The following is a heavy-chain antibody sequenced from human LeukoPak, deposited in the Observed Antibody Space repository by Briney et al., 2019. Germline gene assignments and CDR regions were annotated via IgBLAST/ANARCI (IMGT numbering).Heavy chain of an antibody. D-gene: IGHD5-12*01. Sequence: GASVTVSCKASGGTFSSYAISWVRQAPGQGLEWGGGIIPIFGTANYAQKFQGRVTITADESTSTAYMELSSLRSEDTAVYYCARDPGGGYSGYDPLDYWGQGTLVTVSS. CDR3: ARDPGGGYSGYDPLDY. J-gene: IGHJ4*02. CDR1: GGTFSSYA. V-gene: IGHV1-69*13. CDR2: IIPIFGTA.